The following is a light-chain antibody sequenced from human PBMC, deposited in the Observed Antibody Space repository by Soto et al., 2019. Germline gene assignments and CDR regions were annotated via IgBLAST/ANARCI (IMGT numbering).Light chain of an antibody. CDR2: TGS. CDR3: QQASSFPLT. CDR1: QGISNW. J-gene: IGKJ4*01. V-gene: IGKV1-12*01. Sequence: DIQMTQSPSSVSASVGDRVSITCRASQGISNWLAWYQQKPGRAPKLLIYTGSSLQSGVPSRFSGTGSGTDVPLTSSSLQPEDVATYCCQQASSFPLTFGGGTKVEIK.